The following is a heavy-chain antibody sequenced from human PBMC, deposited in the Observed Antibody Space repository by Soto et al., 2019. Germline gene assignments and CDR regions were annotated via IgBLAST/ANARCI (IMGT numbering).Heavy chain of an antibody. J-gene: IGHJ6*02. D-gene: IGHD2-8*02. CDR1: GGSIGADS. CDR3: ARAGIVQVSYAMDV. Sequence: SETLSFTCTVSGGSIGADSWSWIRQSPGKGLDFIGYIYHSGSTNYNPSLKSRVTISMHSSNNQYSLRLSSVTAADTAVYYCARAGIVQVSYAMDVWAQGTTVAVSS. CDR2: IYHSGST. V-gene: IGHV4-59*01.